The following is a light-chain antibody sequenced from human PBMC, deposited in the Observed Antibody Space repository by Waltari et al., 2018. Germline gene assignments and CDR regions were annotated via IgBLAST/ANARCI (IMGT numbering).Light chain of an antibody. CDR3: QQYVRSPET. V-gene: IGKV3-20*01. CDR2: STS. Sequence: IVFTQSPRTLSLSPGDRATCPCRASQSVDSDYLAWYQQKPGQAPRLLIYSTSSRAAGIPDRFSGSGSGTDFTLTISRLEPEDFAVYYCQQYVRSPETFGQGTKVEI. J-gene: IGKJ1*01. CDR1: QSVDSDY.